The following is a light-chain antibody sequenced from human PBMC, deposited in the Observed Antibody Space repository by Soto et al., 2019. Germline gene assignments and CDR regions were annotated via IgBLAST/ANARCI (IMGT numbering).Light chain of an antibody. CDR3: CSYAGSYTHYV. CDR2: DVS. J-gene: IGLJ1*01. CDR1: SSDVGGYNY. V-gene: IGLV2-11*01. Sequence: QSALTQPRSVSGSPGQSVTISCTGTSSDVGGYNYVSWYQQHPGKAPKLMIYDVSKRPSGVPDRFSGSKSGNTASLTISELQAEDEADYYCCSYAGSYTHYVFGTGTKLTVL.